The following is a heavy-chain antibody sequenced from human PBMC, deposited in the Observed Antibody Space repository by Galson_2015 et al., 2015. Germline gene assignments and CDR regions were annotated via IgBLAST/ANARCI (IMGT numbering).Heavy chain of an antibody. Sequence: SLRLSCAASGFTVSSDFMSWVRQAPGKGLEWVSLIYGGGSTYYADSVKGRFTISRDNSKNTLYLQMNSLRAEDTAVYYCASGDYEIYYFDYWGQGTLVTVSS. CDR1: GFTVSSDF. CDR3: ASGDYEIYYFDY. CDR2: IYGGGST. J-gene: IGHJ4*02. V-gene: IGHV3-53*01. D-gene: IGHD4-17*01.